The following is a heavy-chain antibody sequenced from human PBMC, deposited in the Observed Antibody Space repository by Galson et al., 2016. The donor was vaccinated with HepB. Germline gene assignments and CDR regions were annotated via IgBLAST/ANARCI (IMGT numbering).Heavy chain of an antibody. D-gene: IGHD2/OR15-2a*01. CDR2: FDPASDET. CDR3: ACPLDETTTYYDEALDS. Sequence: SVKVSCKVSGRSLTELSIHWVRQAPGKGLEWMGGFDPASDETPFAPKFQGRVTVTEDTSADTAFMEVHSLTSHDTAVYFCACPLDETTTYYDEALDSWGQGTMVIV. J-gene: IGHJ3*02. V-gene: IGHV1-24*01. CDR1: GRSLTELS.